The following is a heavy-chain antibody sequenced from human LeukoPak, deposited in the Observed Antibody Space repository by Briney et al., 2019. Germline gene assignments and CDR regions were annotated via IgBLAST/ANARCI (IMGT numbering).Heavy chain of an antibody. V-gene: IGHV3-23*01. CDR3: ARDYSGYVFTSSN. D-gene: IGHD5-12*01. CDR2: ISGSGGST. CDR1: GFTFSSYA. J-gene: IGHJ4*02. Sequence: GGSLRLSCAASGFTFSSYAMSWVRQAPGKGLEWVSAISGSGGSTYYADSVKGRFTISRDNSKNTLYLQMNSLRAEDTAVYYCARDYSGYVFTSSNWGQGTLVTVSS.